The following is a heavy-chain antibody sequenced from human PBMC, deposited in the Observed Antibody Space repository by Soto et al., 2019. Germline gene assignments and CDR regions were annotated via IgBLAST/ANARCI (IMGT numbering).Heavy chain of an antibody. Sequence: SETLSLTCTVSAGSISSGDYYWSWIRQPPGKGLEWIGYIYYSGSTYYNPTLKSRVTISVDTSKNQFSLKLSSVTAADTAVYYCASAIVVVPGSGWDYFDYWGQGTLVTVSS. J-gene: IGHJ4*02. CDR3: ASAIVVVPGSGWDYFDY. D-gene: IGHD2-2*01. CDR2: IYYSGST. CDR1: AGSISSGDYY. V-gene: IGHV4-30-4*01.